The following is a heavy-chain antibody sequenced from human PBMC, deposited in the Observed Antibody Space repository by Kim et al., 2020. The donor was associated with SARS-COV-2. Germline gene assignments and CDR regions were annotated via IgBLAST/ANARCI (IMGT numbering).Heavy chain of an antibody. J-gene: IGHJ6*02. CDR2: IKQDGGEK. V-gene: IGHV3-7*01. CDR3: ARSMYPSYYYAMDV. Sequence: GGSLRLSCAASGFTFSSYWMNWVRQAPGKGLEWVADIKQDGGEKYYVDSLKGRFTISRDNAKNSLYLQMNSLRAEDTAVYYCARSMYPSYYYAMDVWGQGTTVTVSS. D-gene: IGHD2-2*01. CDR1: GFTFSSYW.